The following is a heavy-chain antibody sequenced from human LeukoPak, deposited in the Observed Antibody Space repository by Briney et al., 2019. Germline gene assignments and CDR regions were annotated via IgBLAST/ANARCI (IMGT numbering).Heavy chain of an antibody. CDR1: GGSFSGYY. D-gene: IGHD3-22*01. Sequence: SETLSLTCAVYGGSFSGYYWSWIRQPPGKGLEWIGEINHSGSTNYNPSLKSRVTISVDTSKNQFSLKLSSVTAADTAVYYCARADEYYYDNSGYYSDPYFDYWGQGTLFTVSS. CDR3: ARADEYYYDNSGYYSDPYFDY. V-gene: IGHV4-34*01. CDR2: INHSGST. J-gene: IGHJ4*02.